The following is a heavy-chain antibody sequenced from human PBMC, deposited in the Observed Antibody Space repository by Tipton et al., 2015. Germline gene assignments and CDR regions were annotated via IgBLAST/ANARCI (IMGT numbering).Heavy chain of an antibody. Sequence: LRLSCAASGFTFSTYAMNWVRQAPGKGLEWVSSISSSSKYIYYADSMKGRFTISRDNAKNSLFLQMNSLRAEDTAVYYCARDMAARDPRWGQGILVTVSS. V-gene: IGHV3-21*01. CDR2: ISSSSKYI. J-gene: IGHJ4*02. CDR1: GFTFSTYA. D-gene: IGHD6-6*01. CDR3: ARDMAARDPR.